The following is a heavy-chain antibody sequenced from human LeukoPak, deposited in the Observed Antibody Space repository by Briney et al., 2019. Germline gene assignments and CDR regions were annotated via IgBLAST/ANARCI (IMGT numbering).Heavy chain of an antibody. Sequence: GASVKISCKASGYTFTTYDINWGRQATGQGREWLGWMNPNSDNTGYAQKFQGRVTMTRNTSISTAYMELSSLRSEDTAVYCCARGLIARFDPWGQGTLVTVSS. CDR1: GYTFTTYD. D-gene: IGHD3-22*01. CDR2: MNPNSDNT. J-gene: IGHJ5*02. V-gene: IGHV1-8*02. CDR3: ARGLIARFDP.